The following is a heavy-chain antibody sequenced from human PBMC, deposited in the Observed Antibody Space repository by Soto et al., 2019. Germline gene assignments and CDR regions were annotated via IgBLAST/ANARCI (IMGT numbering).Heavy chain of an antibody. CDR2: IYYSGST. CDR3: ARLSEWLGTYYYGSGTPPNFDY. Sequence: SETLSLTCTVSGGSVSSGSYYWGWIRQPPGKGLEWIGYIYYSGSTNYNPSLKSRVTRSVDTSKNQFSLKLSSVTAADTAVYYCARLSEWLGTYYYGSGTPPNFDYWGQGTLVTVSS. CDR1: GGSVSSGSYY. D-gene: IGHD3-10*01. J-gene: IGHJ4*02. V-gene: IGHV4-61*01.